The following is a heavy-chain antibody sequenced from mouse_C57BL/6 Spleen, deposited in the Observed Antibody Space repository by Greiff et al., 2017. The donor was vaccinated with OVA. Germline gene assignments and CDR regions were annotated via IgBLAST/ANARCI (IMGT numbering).Heavy chain of an antibody. CDR1: GFPFSNYW. D-gene: IGHD1-1*01. J-gene: IGHJ4*01. CDR3: TDYGSSYYAMDY. V-gene: IGHV6-3*01. Sequence: EVKVEESGGGLVQPGGSMKLSCVASGFPFSNYWMNWVRQSPEKGLEWVAQIRLKSDNYATHYAESVKGRFTISRDDSKSSVYLQMNNLRAEDTGIYYCTDYGSSYYAMDYWGQGTSVTVSS. CDR2: IRLKSDNYAT.